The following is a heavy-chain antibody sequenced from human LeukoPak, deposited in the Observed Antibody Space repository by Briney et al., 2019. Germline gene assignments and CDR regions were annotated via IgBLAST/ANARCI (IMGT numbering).Heavy chain of an antibody. Sequence: GGSLRLSCAASGFTFSSYSMNWVRQAPGKGLEWVSSISSSSSYIYYADSVKGRFTISRDNAKNSLYLQMNSLRAEDTAVYYCARERSAAGTPFEDYWGQGTLVTVSS. CDR2: ISSSSSYI. CDR3: ARERSAAGTPFEDY. V-gene: IGHV3-21*01. J-gene: IGHJ4*02. CDR1: GFTFSSYS. D-gene: IGHD6-13*01.